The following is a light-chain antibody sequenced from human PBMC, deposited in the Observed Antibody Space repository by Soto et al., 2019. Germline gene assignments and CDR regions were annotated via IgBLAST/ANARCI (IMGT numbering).Light chain of an antibody. CDR1: SSNIGSNY. CDR3: AAWDDTLSGLV. V-gene: IGLV1-47*01. CDR2: RAD. J-gene: IGLJ2*01. Sequence: QSVLTQRPSVSGTPGQTVSISCSGRSSNIGSNYVYWYQQLPGTAPRLLMYRADQRPSGVPDRFSGSKSGTSASLAIGGLRSEDEADYYCAAWDDTLSGLVFGGGTKLTVL.